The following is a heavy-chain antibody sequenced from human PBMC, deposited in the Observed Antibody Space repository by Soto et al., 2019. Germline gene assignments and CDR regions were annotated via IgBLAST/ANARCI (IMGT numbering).Heavy chain of an antibody. Sequence: SETLSLTCAVYGGSFSGYYWSWIRQPPGKGLEWIGEINHSGSTNYNPSLKSRVTISVDTSKNQFSLKLSSVTAADTAVYYCARGRGTARANTHYYYGMDVWGQGTTVTVS. V-gene: IGHV4-34*01. CDR1: GGSFSGYY. J-gene: IGHJ6*02. D-gene: IGHD5-18*01. CDR2: INHSGST. CDR3: ARGRGTARANTHYYYGMDV.